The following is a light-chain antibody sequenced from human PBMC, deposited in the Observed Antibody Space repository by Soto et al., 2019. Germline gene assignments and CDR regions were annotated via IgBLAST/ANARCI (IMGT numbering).Light chain of an antibody. CDR1: SSNIGAGYD. V-gene: IGLV1-40*01. CDR2: GNS. J-gene: IGLJ1*01. Sequence: QSVLKQPPSVSGAPGQRVTISCTGSSSNIGAGYDVHWYQQLPGTAPKLLIYGNSNRPSGVPDRFSGSKSGTSASPAITGLQAEDEADYYCQSYDSSLSAFYVFGTGTKVTVL. CDR3: QSYDSSLSAFYV.